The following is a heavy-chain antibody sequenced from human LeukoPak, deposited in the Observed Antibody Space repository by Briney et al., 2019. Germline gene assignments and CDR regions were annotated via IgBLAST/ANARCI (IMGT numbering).Heavy chain of an antibody. Sequence: ASVKVSCKASGYTFTSYYMHWVRQAPGQGLEWMGIINPSGGSTSYAQKFQGRVTMTRDTSTSTVYMELSSLRSEDTAVYYCARADIVVVPAAQPYYYYYYMDVWGKGTTVTISS. V-gene: IGHV1-46*01. CDR2: INPSGGST. CDR3: ARADIVVVPAAQPYYYYYYMDV. D-gene: IGHD2-2*01. J-gene: IGHJ6*03. CDR1: GYTFTSYY.